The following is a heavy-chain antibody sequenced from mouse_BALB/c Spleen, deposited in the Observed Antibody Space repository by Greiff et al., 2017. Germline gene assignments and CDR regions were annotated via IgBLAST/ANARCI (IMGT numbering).Heavy chain of an antibody. CDR2: INPSTGYT. Sequence: QVQLKESGAELAKPGASVKMSCKASGYTFTSYWMHWVKQRPGQGLEWIGYINPSTGYTEYNQKFKDKATLTADKSSSTAYMQLSSLTSEDSAVYYCAREGGLRVAMDYWGQGTSVTVSS. CDR3: AREGGLRVAMDY. J-gene: IGHJ4*01. V-gene: IGHV1-7*01. D-gene: IGHD2-4*01. CDR1: GYTFTSYW.